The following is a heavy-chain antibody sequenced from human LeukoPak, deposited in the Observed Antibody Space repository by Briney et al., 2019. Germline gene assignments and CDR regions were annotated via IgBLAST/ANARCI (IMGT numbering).Heavy chain of an antibody. J-gene: IGHJ4*02. CDR2: ISAYDGNI. Sequence: ASVTVSCKSSGYTFTRYGFSWVRQAPGQGLEWMGWISAYDGNIKYAQKFQGRVTMTADTSTSTVYMELRSLRSDDTAVYYCARMGDYHLVSFFDYWGQGTLVTVSS. CDR1: GYTFTRYG. D-gene: IGHD4/OR15-4a*01. V-gene: IGHV1-18*01. CDR3: ARMGDYHLVSFFDY.